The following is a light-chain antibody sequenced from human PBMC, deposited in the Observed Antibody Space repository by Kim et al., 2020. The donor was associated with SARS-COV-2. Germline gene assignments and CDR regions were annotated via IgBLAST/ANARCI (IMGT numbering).Light chain of an antibody. CDR3: LLSYGDTRKI. Sequence: GGTVTLTCGSNTRPPTSCHFPYWFPQNPGQAPRALIYNTDYRYSWTPARFSGSLLGGKAALTLSDAQAEDEADYYCLLSYGDTRKIFGGGTQLTVL. V-gene: IGLV7-46*01. CDR2: NTD. CDR1: TRPPTSCHF. J-gene: IGLJ2*01.